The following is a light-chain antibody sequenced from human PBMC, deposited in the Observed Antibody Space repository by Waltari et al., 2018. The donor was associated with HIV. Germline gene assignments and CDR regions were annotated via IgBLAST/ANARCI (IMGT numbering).Light chain of an antibody. J-gene: IGKJ4*01. V-gene: IGKV1-5*01. CDR1: QHINRW. CDR3: QQYHAYPVT. Sequence: DIQMTQSPATLSASVGDRVTISCRARQHINRWLAWYQPRPGKPPKFLIYQASSLESGVPSRFSGSGAGTLFTLTINSLQPADFATYYCQQYHAYPVTFGGGTKVESK. CDR2: QAS.